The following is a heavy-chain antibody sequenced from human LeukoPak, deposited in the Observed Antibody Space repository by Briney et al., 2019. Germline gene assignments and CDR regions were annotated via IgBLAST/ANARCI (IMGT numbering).Heavy chain of an antibody. D-gene: IGHD3-22*01. CDR1: GGSISSNY. Sequence: SETLSLTCTVSGGSISSNYWNWIRQPPGKGLEWIGFIYYTGSTIYNPSLKSRVTISVDTSKNQFSLRLTSVTAADTAVYYCARDYSDSSGYSPFQHWGQGTLVTVSS. V-gene: IGHV4-59*01. J-gene: IGHJ1*01. CDR3: ARDYSDSSGYSPFQH. CDR2: IYYTGST.